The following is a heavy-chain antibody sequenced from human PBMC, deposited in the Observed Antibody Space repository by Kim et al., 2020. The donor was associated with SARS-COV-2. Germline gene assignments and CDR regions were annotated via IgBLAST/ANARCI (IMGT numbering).Heavy chain of an antibody. V-gene: IGHV1-69*13. CDR3: ARESGDRSSGGYYFDY. J-gene: IGHJ4*02. CDR1: GGTFSSYA. CDR2: IIPIFGTA. D-gene: IGHD6-6*01. Sequence: SVKVSCKASGGTFSSYAISWVRQAPGQGLEWMGGIIPIFGTANYAQKFQGRVTITADESTSTAYMELSSLRSEDTAVYYCARESGDRSSGGYYFDYWGQGTLVTVSS.